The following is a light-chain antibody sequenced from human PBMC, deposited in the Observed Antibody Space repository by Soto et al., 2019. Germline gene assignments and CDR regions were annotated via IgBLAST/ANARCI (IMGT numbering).Light chain of an antibody. CDR2: EVS. J-gene: IGLJ2*01. V-gene: IGLV2-23*02. Sequence: QSVLTQPASVSGSPGQSITISCTGTSSDVGSYNLVSWYQQHPGKAPKLTIYEVSKRPSGVSNRFSGSKSGNTASLTISGLQAEDEADYYCCSYAGSNVVFGGGTQLTVL. CDR3: CSYAGSNVV. CDR1: SSDVGSYNL.